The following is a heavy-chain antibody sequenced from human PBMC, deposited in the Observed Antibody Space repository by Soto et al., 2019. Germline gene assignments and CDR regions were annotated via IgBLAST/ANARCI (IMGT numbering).Heavy chain of an antibody. J-gene: IGHJ4*02. CDR1: GGSISSGDYY. D-gene: IGHD2-15*01. CDR2: IYYSGST. V-gene: IGHV4-30-4*01. CDR3: ARGWWHHSALPPHY. Sequence: SETLSLTCTVSGGSISSGDYYWSWIRQPPGKGLEWIGYIYYSGSTYYNPSLKSRVTISVDTSKNQFSLKLSSVTAADTAVYYCARGWWHHSALPPHYWGQGTLVTVSS.